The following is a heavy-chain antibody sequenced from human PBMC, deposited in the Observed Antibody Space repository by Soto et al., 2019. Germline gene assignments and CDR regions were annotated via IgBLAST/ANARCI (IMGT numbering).Heavy chain of an antibody. V-gene: IGHV2-5*01. CDR1: GFSLSTTGMG. CDR3: AHRRKIYYSVLGDYRNDCFDY. Sequence: QITLKESGPTLVKPTQTLTLHCTFSGFSLSTTGMGVGWIRQPPGKALEWLALIYWNNDKRYSPSLKSRLNITSDTSKNQVVLTMTNMDPVDTATYYCAHRRKIYYSVLGDYRNDCFDYWGQGSLVTVSS. CDR2: IYWNNDK. D-gene: IGHD3-16*02. J-gene: IGHJ4*02.